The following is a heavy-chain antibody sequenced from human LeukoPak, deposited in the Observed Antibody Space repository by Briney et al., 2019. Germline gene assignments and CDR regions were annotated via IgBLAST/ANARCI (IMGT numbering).Heavy chain of an antibody. Sequence: ASVKVSCKASGGTFSSYAISWVRQAPGQGLEWMGGIIPIFGTANYAQKFQGRVTITADESTSTAYMELSSLRSEDTAVYYCARLQQQLVFFAFDIWGQGTMVTVSS. D-gene: IGHD6-13*01. V-gene: IGHV1-69*13. J-gene: IGHJ3*02. CDR1: GGTFSSYA. CDR3: ARLQQQLVFFAFDI. CDR2: IIPIFGTA.